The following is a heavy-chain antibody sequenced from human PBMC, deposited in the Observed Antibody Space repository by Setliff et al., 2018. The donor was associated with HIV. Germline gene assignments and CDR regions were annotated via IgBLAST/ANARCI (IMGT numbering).Heavy chain of an antibody. CDR3: ARVVPREVAPGGFDI. J-gene: IGHJ3*02. CDR2: ISPYNGDA. CDR1: GYTLTDFH. V-gene: IGHV1-18*04. D-gene: IGHD5-12*01. Sequence: ASVKVSCKASGYTLTDFHIHWVRQAPGHGLEWMGYISPYNGDAYYAEKFQGRVTMTTDTSTTAVSMELTNLRSDDAAVYFCARVVPREVAPGGFDIWGQGTMVTVSS.